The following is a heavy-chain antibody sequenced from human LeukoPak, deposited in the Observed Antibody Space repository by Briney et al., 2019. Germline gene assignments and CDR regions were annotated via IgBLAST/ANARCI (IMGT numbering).Heavy chain of an antibody. CDR2: VSAGGGTT. Sequence: GGSLRLSCAASGFTFTNNAMSWVRQAPGKGLEWVSVVSAGGGTTYYADSVKGRFTISRDNSENTLYLQMNSLRVEDTAIYYCAKRLQYRNTWCYFDSWGQGTLVTVSS. CDR3: AKRLQYRNTWCYFDS. V-gene: IGHV3-23*01. D-gene: IGHD6-13*01. J-gene: IGHJ4*02. CDR1: GFTFTNNA.